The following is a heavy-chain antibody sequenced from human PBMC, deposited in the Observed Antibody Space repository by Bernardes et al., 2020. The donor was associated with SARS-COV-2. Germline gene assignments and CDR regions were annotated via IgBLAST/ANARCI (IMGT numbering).Heavy chain of an antibody. V-gene: IGHV1-18*04. D-gene: IGHD1-26*01. CDR2: ISAYNGNT. CDR1: GYTFTSYG. Sequence: ASVKVSCKASGYTFTSYGISWVRQAPGQGLEWMGWISAYNGNTNYAQKLQGRVTMTTDTSTSTAYMELRSLRSDDTAVYYCARDYGWARDYYYGMDVWGQGTTVTVSS. CDR3: ARDYGWARDYYYGMDV. J-gene: IGHJ6*02.